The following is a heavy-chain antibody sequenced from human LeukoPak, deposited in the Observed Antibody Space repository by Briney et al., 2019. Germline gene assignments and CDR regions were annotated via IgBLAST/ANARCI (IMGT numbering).Heavy chain of an antibody. CDR3: ARLPLRSHFDY. CDR2: IYYSGST. CDR1: GGSISSYY. Sequence: SETLSLTCTVSGGSISSYYWSWIRQPPGKGLEWIGYIYYSGSTNYNPSLKSRVTISVDTSKNQFSLKLSSVTAADTAVYYCARLPLRSHFDYWGQGTLVTVSS. V-gene: IGHV4-59*08. J-gene: IGHJ4*02.